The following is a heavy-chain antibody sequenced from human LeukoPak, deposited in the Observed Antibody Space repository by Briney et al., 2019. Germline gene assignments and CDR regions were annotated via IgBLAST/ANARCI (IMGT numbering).Heavy chain of an antibody. CDR2: IWYDGSKK. Sequence: PGGSLRLSCAASGFNFSIHGMHWVRQAPGKGLEWLAGIWYDGSKKYYVDSVKGRFSILRDNFKNTLFLQMNSLRVEDTAVYYCAKGAGFYFDCWGQGTLVTVSS. D-gene: IGHD6-25*01. J-gene: IGHJ4*02. CDR1: GFNFSIHG. CDR3: AKGAGFYFDC. V-gene: IGHV3-33*06.